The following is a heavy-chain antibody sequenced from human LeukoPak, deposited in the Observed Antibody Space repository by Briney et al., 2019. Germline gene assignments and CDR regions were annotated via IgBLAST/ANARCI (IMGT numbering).Heavy chain of an antibody. CDR3: ATVGWNYGYYYMDV. Sequence: ASVKVSCKASGYTFTSYGISWVRQAPGKGLEWMGGFDPEDGETIYAQKFQGRVTMTEDTSTDTAYMELSSLRSEDTAVYYCATVGWNYGYYYMDVWGKGTTVTVSS. CDR1: GYTFTSYG. V-gene: IGHV1-24*01. J-gene: IGHJ6*03. CDR2: FDPEDGET. D-gene: IGHD1-7*01.